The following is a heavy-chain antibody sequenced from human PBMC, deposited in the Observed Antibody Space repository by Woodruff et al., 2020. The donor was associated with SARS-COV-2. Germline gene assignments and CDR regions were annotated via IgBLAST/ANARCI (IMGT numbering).Heavy chain of an antibody. D-gene: IGHD3-22*01. CDR3: ARVKTMSGYYYVGAFDI. Sequence: FQGRVTMTRDTSTSTVYMELSSLRSEDTAVYYCARVKTMSGYYYVGAFDIWGQGTMVTVSS. V-gene: IGHV1-46*01. J-gene: IGHJ3*02.